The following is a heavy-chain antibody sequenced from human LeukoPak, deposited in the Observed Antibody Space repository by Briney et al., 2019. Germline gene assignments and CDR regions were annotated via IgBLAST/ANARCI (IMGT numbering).Heavy chain of an antibody. J-gene: IGHJ4*02. D-gene: IGHD5-12*01. Sequence: SETLSLTCTVSGGSISSYYWSSIRQPPGKGLEWIGYIYYSGSTNYNPSLKNRVTISVDTSKNQFSLKLTSVTAADTAVYYCARGYYYQNYYFDYWGQGTLVTVSS. CDR1: GGSISSYY. CDR3: ARGYYYQNYYFDY. V-gene: IGHV4-59*01. CDR2: IYYSGST.